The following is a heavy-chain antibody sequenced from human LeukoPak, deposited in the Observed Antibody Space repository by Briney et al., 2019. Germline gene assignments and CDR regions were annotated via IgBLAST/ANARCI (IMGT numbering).Heavy chain of an antibody. Sequence: SETLSLTCTVSGGSIPTKNFYWGWIRQPPGKGLEWIGSVFYSGRTYYNPSLKSRVTIFVDPSKNQFSLNLRSVTAADTAVYYCARDWQYDFWSGAFDYWGQGTLVTVSS. J-gene: IGHJ4*02. D-gene: IGHD3-3*01. CDR2: VFYSGRT. CDR3: ARDWQYDFWSGAFDY. CDR1: GGSIPTKNFY. V-gene: IGHV4-39*02.